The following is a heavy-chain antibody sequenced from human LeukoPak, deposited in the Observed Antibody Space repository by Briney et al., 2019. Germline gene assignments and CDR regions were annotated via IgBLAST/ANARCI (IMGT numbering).Heavy chain of an antibody. D-gene: IGHD3-22*01. CDR2: ISSNGGST. Sequence: PGGSLRLSCAASGFTFSSYAMHWVRQAPGKGLEYVSAISSNGGSTYYANSVKGRFTISRDNSKNTLYLQMNSLRAEDTAVCYCARAFVATMIVVVFDAFDIWGQGTMVTVSS. J-gene: IGHJ3*02. CDR3: ARAFVATMIVVVFDAFDI. V-gene: IGHV3-64*01. CDR1: GFTFSSYA.